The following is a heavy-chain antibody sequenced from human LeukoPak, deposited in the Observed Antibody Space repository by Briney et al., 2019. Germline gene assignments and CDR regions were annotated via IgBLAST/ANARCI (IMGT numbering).Heavy chain of an antibody. D-gene: IGHD3-9*01. CDR3: AKGLYDILTGYYCDY. V-gene: IGHV3-30*02. J-gene: IGHJ4*02. CDR2: IRYDGSNK. CDR1: GFTFSSYG. Sequence: GGSLRLSCAASGFTFSSYGIHWVRQARGKGLGWGSFIRYDGSNKYYADSVKGRFTISRDNSKNTLYLRMNSLRAEDTAVYYCAKGLYDILTGYYCDYWGQGTLVTVSS.